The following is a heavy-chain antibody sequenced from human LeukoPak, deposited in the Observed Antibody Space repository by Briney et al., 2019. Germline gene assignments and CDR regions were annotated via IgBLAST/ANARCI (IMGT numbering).Heavy chain of an antibody. CDR2: INPNSGGT. J-gene: IGHJ4*02. D-gene: IGHD3-22*01. CDR1: GYTFTGYY. Sequence: ASVKVSCKASGYTFTGYYMHWVRQAPGQGLEWMGWINPNSGGTNYAQKFQGRVTMTRDMSTSTVYMELSSLRSEDTAVYYCARDRGLYYYDSSGIIDYWGQGTLVTVSS. CDR3: ARDRGLYYYDSSGIIDY. V-gene: IGHV1-2*02.